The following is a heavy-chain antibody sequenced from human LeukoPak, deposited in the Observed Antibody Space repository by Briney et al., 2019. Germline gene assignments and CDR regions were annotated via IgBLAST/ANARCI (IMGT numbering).Heavy chain of an antibody. CDR1: GGSFSGYY. CDR2: IKPSGGT. V-gene: IGHV4-34*01. Sequence: PSDTLSLTCAVYGGSFSGYYWSWIRQPPGKGLEWIGEIKPSGGTNYNPSLKSRVTISVDTSKNQFSLKLSSVTAADTAVYYCARGANYYDSSGYHYYYYYYMDVWGKGTTATVAS. J-gene: IGHJ6*03. D-gene: IGHD3-22*01. CDR3: ARGANYYDSSGYHYYYYYYMDV.